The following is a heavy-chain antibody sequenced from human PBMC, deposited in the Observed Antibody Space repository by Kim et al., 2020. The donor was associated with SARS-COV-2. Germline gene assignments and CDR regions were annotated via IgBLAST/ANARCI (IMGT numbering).Heavy chain of an antibody. CDR1: GGSINNFY. Sequence: SETLSLTCTVSGGSINNFYWSWIRQPPGKGLEWIGYVYNSGSTNYNPSLKSRVTISVDTSKNQFSLKLNSVTAADTAVYYCARSASGSYYMKWVDPWGQG. CDR3: ARSASGSYYMKWVDP. CDR2: VYNSGST. D-gene: IGHD3-10*01. J-gene: IGHJ5*02. V-gene: IGHV4-59*01.